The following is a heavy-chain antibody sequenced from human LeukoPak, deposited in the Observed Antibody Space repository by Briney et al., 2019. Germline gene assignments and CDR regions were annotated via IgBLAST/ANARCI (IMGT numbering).Heavy chain of an antibody. Sequence: GGSLRLSCAASGFTFSSYGMHWVRQAPGKGLEWVAVISYDGSNKYYADSVKGRFTISRDNSKNTLYLQMNSLRAEDTAVYYCAKDGPDYGDHYYFDYWGQGTLVTVSS. CDR3: AKDGPDYGDHYYFDY. D-gene: IGHD4-17*01. CDR2: ISYDGSNK. CDR1: GFTFSSYG. V-gene: IGHV3-30*18. J-gene: IGHJ4*02.